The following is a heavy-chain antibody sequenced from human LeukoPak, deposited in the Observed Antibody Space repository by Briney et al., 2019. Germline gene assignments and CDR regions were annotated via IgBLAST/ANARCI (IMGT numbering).Heavy chain of an antibody. Sequence: GGSLRLSCAASGFTFSNYWMHWVRQAPGKGLVWVSRINSDGGSTSYADSVKGRFTISRDNAENTLFLQMNSLRAEDTAVYYCARGKYYDILTALHWGQGTLVTVSS. V-gene: IGHV3-74*01. J-gene: IGHJ4*02. CDR2: INSDGGST. CDR1: GFTFSNYW. CDR3: ARGKYYDILTALH. D-gene: IGHD3-9*01.